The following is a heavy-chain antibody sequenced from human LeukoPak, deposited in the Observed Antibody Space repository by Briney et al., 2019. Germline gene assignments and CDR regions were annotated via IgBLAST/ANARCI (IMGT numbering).Heavy chain of an antibody. J-gene: IGHJ3*01. Sequence: GGSLRLSCAASELSFKTYSMNWLRQSPGKGLEWAASISLAGTYIDYADSVKGRFTISRDNGNNSLFLEMTSLRADDTAVYYCARGFCSGGTCYRITGTFDVWGHGTMVSVSS. CDR3: ARGFCSGGTCYRITGTFDV. CDR1: ELSFKTYS. V-gene: IGHV3-21*01. D-gene: IGHD2-15*01. CDR2: ISLAGTYI.